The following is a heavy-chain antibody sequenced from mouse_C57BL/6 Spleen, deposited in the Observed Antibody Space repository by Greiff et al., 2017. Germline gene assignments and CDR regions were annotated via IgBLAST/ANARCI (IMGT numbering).Heavy chain of an antibody. CDR3: AYGYDEADFDV. CDR2: IYPGSGST. V-gene: IGHV1-55*01. D-gene: IGHD2-2*01. Sequence: VQLQQPGAELVKPGASVKMSCKASGYTFTSYWITWVKKRPGQGLEWIGDIYPGSGSTNYNEKFKSKATLTVDTSASTAYMQVSSLTSEDSAVYYCAYGYDEADFDVWGTGTTVTVSS. J-gene: IGHJ1*03. CDR1: GYTFTSYW.